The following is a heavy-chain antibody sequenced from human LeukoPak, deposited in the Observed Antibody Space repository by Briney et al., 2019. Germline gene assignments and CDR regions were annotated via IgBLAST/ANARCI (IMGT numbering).Heavy chain of an antibody. V-gene: IGHV3-48*02. CDR1: GFTFSDYS. J-gene: IGHJ6*02. Sequence: PGGALRLSCAASGFTFSDYSMKWVRPAPGEGLEWVSYISSSSSIIYYADSVKGRFTISRDNAKNSLYLQMNSLRDEDTAVYYCARELSMDVWGQGTTVTVSS. CDR3: ARELSMDV. CDR2: ISSSSSII. D-gene: IGHD2-8*01.